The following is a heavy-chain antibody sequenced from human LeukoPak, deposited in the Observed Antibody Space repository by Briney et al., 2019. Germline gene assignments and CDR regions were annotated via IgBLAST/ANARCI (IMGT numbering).Heavy chain of an antibody. J-gene: IGHJ5*02. V-gene: IGHV4-59*08. CDR3: ARSTGYSYGFGWFGP. CDR1: GGSIGSYY. D-gene: IGHD5-18*01. CDR2: SGST. Sequence: KPSGTLSLTCTVSGGSIGSYYWSWIRQPPGKGLEWIGYSGSTNYNPSLKSRVTISVDTSKNQFSPKLSSVTAADAAVYYCARSTGYSYGFGWFGPWGQGTPVTVSS.